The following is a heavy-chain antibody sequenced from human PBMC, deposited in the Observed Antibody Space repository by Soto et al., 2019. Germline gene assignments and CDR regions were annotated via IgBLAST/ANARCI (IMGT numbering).Heavy chain of an antibody. CDR1: GVSINNHV. CDR2: VMHNGNT. D-gene: IGHD3-3*01. V-gene: IGHV4-59*11. J-gene: IGHJ6*02. CDR3: AREGQMPQHFGMDV. Sequence: WVTLSLTCSVSGVSINNHVWSWIRQPPGKPLEWIGYVMHNGNTHYNPSFTSRGKISVDLSKNEFSLMLRSVTAADTALYYCAREGQMPQHFGMDVWGQGIQVTVSS.